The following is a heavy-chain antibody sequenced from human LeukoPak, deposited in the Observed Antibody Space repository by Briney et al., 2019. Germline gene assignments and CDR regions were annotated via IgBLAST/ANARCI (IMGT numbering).Heavy chain of an antibody. CDR3: ARGGNTVMVSNAFDI. CDR2: IYTSGST. Sequence: SETLSPTCTVSGGSISSYYWSWIRQPAGKGLEWIGRIYTSGSTNYNPSLKSRVTMSVDTSKNQFSLKLSSVTAADTAVYYCARGGNTVMVSNAFDIGGQGTRVTVS. CDR1: GGSISSYY. J-gene: IGHJ3*02. V-gene: IGHV4-4*07. D-gene: IGHD5-18*01.